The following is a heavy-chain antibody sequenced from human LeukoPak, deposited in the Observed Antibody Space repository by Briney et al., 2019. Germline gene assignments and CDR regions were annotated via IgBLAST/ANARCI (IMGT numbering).Heavy chain of an antibody. CDR1: GGSFGGYY. D-gene: IGHD4-17*01. CDR3: ARVPTVTFFDY. V-gene: IGHV4-34*01. J-gene: IGHJ4*02. CDR2: INHSGST. Sequence: SETLSLTCAVYGGSFGGYYWSWIRQPPGKGLEWIGEINHSGSTNYNPSLKSRVTISVDTSKNQFSLKLSSVTAADTAVYYCARVPTVTFFDYWGQGTLVTVSS.